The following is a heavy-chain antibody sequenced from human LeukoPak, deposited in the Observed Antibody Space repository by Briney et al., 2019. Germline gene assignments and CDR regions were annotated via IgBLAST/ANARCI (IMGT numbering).Heavy chain of an antibody. Sequence: ASVKVSCKASGYNFPNYGISWVRQAPGQGLEWMGWIGAYNGNTHYAQKFQGSVAMTTDTSTKTVYMELRSLRFDGTAVYYCARDRRFSSGGSRPRYYYGMDVWGQGTTVTVSS. CDR1: GYNFPNYG. V-gene: IGHV1-18*04. CDR3: ARDRRFSSGGSRPRYYYGMDV. CDR2: IGAYNGNT. J-gene: IGHJ6*02. D-gene: IGHD3-10*01.